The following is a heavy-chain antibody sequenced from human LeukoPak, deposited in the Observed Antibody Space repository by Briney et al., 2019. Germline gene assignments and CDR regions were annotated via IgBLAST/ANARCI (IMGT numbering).Heavy chain of an antibody. CDR3: ARGGTRTDDYYLEGYFDY. CDR2: INHSGST. Sequence: PSETLSLTCAVYGGSFSGYYWSWIRQPPGKGLEWIGEINHSGSTNYNPSLKSRVTISVDTSKNQFSLKLSSVTAADTAVYYCARGGTRTDDYYLEGYFDYWGQGTLVTVSS. CDR1: GGSFSGYY. J-gene: IGHJ4*02. D-gene: IGHD2/OR15-2a*01. V-gene: IGHV4-34*01.